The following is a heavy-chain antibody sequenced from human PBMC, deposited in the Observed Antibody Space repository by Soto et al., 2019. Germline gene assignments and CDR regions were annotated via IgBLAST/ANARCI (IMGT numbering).Heavy chain of an antibody. D-gene: IGHD2-21*01. CDR2: IYSGGST. CDR1: GFTVSNSY. J-gene: IGHJ4*02. Sequence: GGSLRLSCAASGFTVSNSYMSWVRQAPGKGLEWVSVIYSGGSTYYADSVKGRFTISRDSSKNALYLQMNSLRAEDTAVYYCARGFQSSFGYWGQGTLVTVSS. CDR3: ARGFQSSFGY. V-gene: IGHV3-53*01.